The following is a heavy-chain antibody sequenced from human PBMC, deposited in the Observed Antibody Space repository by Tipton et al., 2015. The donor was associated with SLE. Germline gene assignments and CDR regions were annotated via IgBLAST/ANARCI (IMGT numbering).Heavy chain of an antibody. CDR1: GFTVSGNY. Sequence: AVSGFTVSGNYMSWVRQAPGKGLEWVSAIFSSGSTYYADSVKGRFTISRDNSKNTLYLQMNSLRAEDTAVYYCARDRVDAFDIWGQGTMVTVSS. J-gene: IGHJ3*02. CDR3: ARDRVDAFDI. D-gene: IGHD2-15*01. CDR2: IFSSGST. V-gene: IGHV3-66*01.